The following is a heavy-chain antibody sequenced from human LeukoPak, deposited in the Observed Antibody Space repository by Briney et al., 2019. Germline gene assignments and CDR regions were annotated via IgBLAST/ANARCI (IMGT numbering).Heavy chain of an antibody. J-gene: IGHJ5*02. Sequence: SETLSLTCTVSGGSISSYYWSWIRQPPGKGLEWIGYIYYSGSTNYNPSLKSRVTISVDTSKNQFSLKLSSVTAADTAVYYCARGRDFGVVNWFDPWGQGTLVTVSS. CDR3: ARGRDFGVVNWFDP. CDR2: IYYSGST. D-gene: IGHD3-3*01. V-gene: IGHV4-59*01. CDR1: GGSISSYY.